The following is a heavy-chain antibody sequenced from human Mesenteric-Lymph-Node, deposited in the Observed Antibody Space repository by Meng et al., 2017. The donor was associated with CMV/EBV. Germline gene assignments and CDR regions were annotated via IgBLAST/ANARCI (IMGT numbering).Heavy chain of an antibody. V-gene: IGHV3-48*04. J-gene: IGHJ6*02. CDR1: GFTFSDFN. Sequence: GESLKISCAASGFTFSDFNMNWVRQAPGKGLEWVSYISSSGGPKYYADSVKGRFTISRDNAKNSLYLQMSSLRAEDTAVYYCAILQDILVEIGPVPDYYIYGMDVWGHGTSVTVSS. D-gene: IGHD2-2*01. CDR2: ISSSGGPK. CDR3: AILQDILVEIGPVPDYYIYGMDV.